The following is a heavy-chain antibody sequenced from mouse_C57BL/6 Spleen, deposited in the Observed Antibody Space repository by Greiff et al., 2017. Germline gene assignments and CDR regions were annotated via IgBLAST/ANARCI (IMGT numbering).Heavy chain of an antibody. CDR2: IYPGSGNT. J-gene: IGHJ1*03. CDR1: GYSFTSYY. V-gene: IGHV1-66*01. D-gene: IGHD2-3*01. Sequence: QVQLQQSGPELVKPGASVKISCKASGYSFTSYYIHWVKPRPGQGLEWIGWIYPGSGNTKYNEKFKGKATLTADTSSSTAYMQLSSLTSEDSAVYYCARGGLLQGIDVWGTGTTVTVSS. CDR3: ARGGLLQGIDV.